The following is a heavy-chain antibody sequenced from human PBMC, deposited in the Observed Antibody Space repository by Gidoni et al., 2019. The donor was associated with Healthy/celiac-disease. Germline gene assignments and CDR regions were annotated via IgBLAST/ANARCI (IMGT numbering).Heavy chain of an antibody. J-gene: IGHJ4*02. CDR3: APGEYYDILTGQFDY. Sequence: VKLVEAWGGGVKPGRYRSVSCDATGFNLRCYYMSWVRQATGTGLEWVSYISSSGSTRYYADSVKGRFTIARDNAKNSLYLQMNSLRAEDTAVYYCAPGEYYDILTGQFDYWGQGTLVTVSS. V-gene: IGHV3-11*01. CDR1: GFNLRCYY. D-gene: IGHD3-9*01. CDR2: ISSSGSTR.